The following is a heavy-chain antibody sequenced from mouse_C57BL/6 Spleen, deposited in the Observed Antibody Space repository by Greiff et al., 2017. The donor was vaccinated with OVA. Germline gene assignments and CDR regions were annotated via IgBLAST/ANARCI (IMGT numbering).Heavy chain of an antibody. CDR1: GFSLTSYA. J-gene: IGHJ3*01. Sequence: QVQLQQSGPGLVAPSQSLSITCTVSGFSLTSYAISWVRQPPGKGLEWLGVIWTGGGTNYNSALKSRLSISKDNSKSQVFLKMNSLQTDDTARYYCARNWRDSNYEILFAYWGQGTLVTVSA. D-gene: IGHD2-5*01. CDR3: ARNWRDSNYEILFAY. V-gene: IGHV2-9-1*01. CDR2: IWTGGGT.